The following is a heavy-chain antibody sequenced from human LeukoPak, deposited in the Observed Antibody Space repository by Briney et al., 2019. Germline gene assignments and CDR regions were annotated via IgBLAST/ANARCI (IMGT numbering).Heavy chain of an antibody. D-gene: IGHD6-19*01. J-gene: IGHJ4*02. CDR2: IYYSGST. CDR1: GGSITNYY. CDR3: ASPDSSGWATFDY. Sequence: SETLSLTCTVSGGSITNYYWGWIRQPPGKGLEWIGSIYYSGSTYYNPSLKSRVTISVDTSKNQFSLKLGSVTAADTAVYYCASPDSSGWATFDYWGQGTLVTVSS. V-gene: IGHV4-39*01.